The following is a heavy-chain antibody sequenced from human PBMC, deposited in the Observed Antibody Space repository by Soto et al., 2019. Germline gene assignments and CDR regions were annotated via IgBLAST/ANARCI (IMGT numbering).Heavy chain of an antibody. CDR1: GGTFSSLG. CDR2: IIPMFGTA. J-gene: IGHJ6*02. Sequence: QVQLVQSGAEVKKPGSSVKVSCKASGGTFSSLGMSWVRQAPGQGLEWMGGIIPMFGTANYAQKFQGRVTITADESTSTAYMELSSLRSEDTAVYYCARPLKTTVTWYYYDMDVWGQGTTVTVSS. D-gene: IGHD4-17*01. V-gene: IGHV1-69*12. CDR3: ARPLKTTVTWYYYDMDV.